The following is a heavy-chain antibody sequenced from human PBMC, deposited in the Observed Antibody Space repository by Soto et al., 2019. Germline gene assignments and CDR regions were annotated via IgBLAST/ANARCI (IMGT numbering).Heavy chain of an antibody. CDR1: GGTFSSYA. D-gene: IGHD3-22*01. Sequence: SVKVSCKASGGTFSSYAITWVRQAPGQGLEWMGGIIPIFGTANYAQKFQGRVTITADESTSTAYMELSSLRSEDTAVYYCAADYYDTSGYYFAYWGQGTLVTVS. CDR2: IIPIFGTA. CDR3: AADYYDTSGYYFAY. V-gene: IGHV1-69*13. J-gene: IGHJ4*02.